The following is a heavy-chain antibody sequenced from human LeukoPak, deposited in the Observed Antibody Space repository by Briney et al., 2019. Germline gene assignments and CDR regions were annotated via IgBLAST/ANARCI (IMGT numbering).Heavy chain of an antibody. CDR1: GFTFSNYA. CDR2: ISFDGSKK. Sequence: GRSLRLSCAASGFTFSNYAMHWVRQAPGKGLEWVAVISFDGSKKYYADSVKGQFTISRDNSKSTLYLQMNSLRAEDTALYYCVSSRATSGGYYFAYWGQGALVTVSS. D-gene: IGHD3-16*01. CDR3: VSSRATSGGYYFAY. J-gene: IGHJ4*02. V-gene: IGHV3-30*04.